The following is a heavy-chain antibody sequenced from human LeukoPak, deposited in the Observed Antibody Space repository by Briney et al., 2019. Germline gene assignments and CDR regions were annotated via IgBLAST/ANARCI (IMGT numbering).Heavy chain of an antibody. CDR2: IHYSGST. Sequence: PSETLSLTCAVSGGSISSYYWSWIRQPPGKGLEWIGYIHYSGSTNYNPSLKSRVTISVDTSKNQFSLKLSSVTAADTAVYYCAREVGATLYYWGQGTLVTASS. J-gene: IGHJ4*02. CDR3: AREVGATLYY. V-gene: IGHV4-59*12. D-gene: IGHD1-26*01. CDR1: GGSISSYY.